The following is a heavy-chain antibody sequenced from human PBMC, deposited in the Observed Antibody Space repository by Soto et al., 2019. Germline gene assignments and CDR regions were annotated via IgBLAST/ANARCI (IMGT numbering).Heavy chain of an antibody. CDR3: AKQHGYYYDSSGSYYGMDV. CDR1: GFTFSSYA. D-gene: IGHD3-22*01. J-gene: IGHJ6*02. CDR2: ISGSGGST. Sequence: GGSLRLSCAASGFTFSSYAMSWVRQAPGKWLEWVSAISGSGGSTYYADSVKGRFTISRDNSKNTLYLQMNSLRAEDTAVYYCAKQHGYYYDSSGSYYGMDVWGQGTTVTVSS. V-gene: IGHV3-23*01.